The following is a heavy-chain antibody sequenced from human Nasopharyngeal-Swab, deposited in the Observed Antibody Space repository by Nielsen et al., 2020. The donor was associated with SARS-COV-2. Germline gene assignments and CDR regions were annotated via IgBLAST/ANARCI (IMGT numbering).Heavy chain of an antibody. D-gene: IGHD6-19*01. CDR1: GFTFSSYG. V-gene: IGHV3-30*18. J-gene: IGHJ4*02. CDR3: AKDPSLIAGYSSGWRFDY. CDR2: ISYDGSNK. Sequence: GESLKISCAASGFTFSSYGMHWVRQAPGKGPEWVAVISYDGSNKYYADSVKGRFTISRDNSKNTLYLQMNSLRAEDTAVYYCAKDPSLIAGYSSGWRFDYWGQGTLVTVSS.